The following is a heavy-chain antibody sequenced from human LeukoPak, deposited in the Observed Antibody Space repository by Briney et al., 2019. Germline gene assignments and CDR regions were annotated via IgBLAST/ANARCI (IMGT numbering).Heavy chain of an antibody. D-gene: IGHD3-22*01. Sequence: GGSLRLSCAASGFTVSSTYMSWVRQAPGKGLERVSVIYSGGSTYYADSVKGRFTISRDHSKNTLYLHMNSLRAEDTAVYYCARVMPGSGYYKLWRDYFDYWGQGTLVTVSS. V-gene: IGHV3-53*01. CDR3: ARVMPGSGYYKLWRDYFDY. CDR1: GFTVSSTY. CDR2: IYSGGST. J-gene: IGHJ4*02.